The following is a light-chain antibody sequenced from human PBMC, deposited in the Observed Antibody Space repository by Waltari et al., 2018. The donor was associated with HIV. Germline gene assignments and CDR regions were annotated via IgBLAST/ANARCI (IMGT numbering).Light chain of an antibody. CDR2: LGS. CDR1: QSLLHSTGNNY. Sequence: DIVMTQSPLSLPVTPGEPASISCRSSQSLLHSTGNNYLAWYLQKPGQSPQLLIYLGSNRASGVPDRFSGSGSGTVFTLKISRLEAEDVGVYYCMQALQTPLTFGQGTRLEIK. CDR3: MQALQTPLT. V-gene: IGKV2-28*01. J-gene: IGKJ5*01.